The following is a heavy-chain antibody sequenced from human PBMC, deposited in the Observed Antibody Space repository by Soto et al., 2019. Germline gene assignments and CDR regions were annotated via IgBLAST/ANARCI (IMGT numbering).Heavy chain of an antibody. J-gene: IGHJ4*02. CDR2: ISGSGGST. CDR3: AKVHYYDSSGYYYGEYYFDY. Sequence: GGSLRLSCAASGFTFSSYAMSWVRQAPGKGLEWVSAISGSGGSTYYADSVKGRFTISRDNSKNTLYLQMNSLRAEDTAVYYCAKVHYYDSSGYYYGEYYFDYWGQGTLVTVSS. CDR1: GFTFSSYA. V-gene: IGHV3-23*01. D-gene: IGHD3-22*01.